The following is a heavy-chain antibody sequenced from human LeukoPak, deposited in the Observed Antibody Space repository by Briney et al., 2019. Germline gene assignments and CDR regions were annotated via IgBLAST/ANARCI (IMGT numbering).Heavy chain of an antibody. J-gene: IGHJ4*02. CDR3: ARGGLDSSGYYEFDY. V-gene: IGHV4-34*01. CDR2: INHSGST. D-gene: IGHD3-22*01. Sequence: SETLSLTCAVYGGSFSGYYWGWIRQPPGKGLEWIGEINHSGSTNYNPSLKSRVTISVDTSKNQFSLKLSSVTAADTAVYYCARGGLDSSGYYEFDYWGQGTLVTVSS. CDR1: GGSFSGYY.